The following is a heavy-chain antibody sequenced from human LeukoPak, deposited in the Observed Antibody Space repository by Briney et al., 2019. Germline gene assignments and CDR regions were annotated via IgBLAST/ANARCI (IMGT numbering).Heavy chain of an antibody. V-gene: IGHV3-30*04. CDR3: ARGRGDYYYYYGMDV. Sequence: PGGSLRLSCAASGFTFSSYAMHWVRQAPGKGLEWVAVISYDGSNKYYADSVKGRFTISRDNSKNTLYLQMNSLRAEDTAVYYCARGRGDYYYYYGMDVWGKGTTVTVSS. CDR1: GFTFSSYA. D-gene: IGHD3-10*01. J-gene: IGHJ6*04. CDR2: ISYDGSNK.